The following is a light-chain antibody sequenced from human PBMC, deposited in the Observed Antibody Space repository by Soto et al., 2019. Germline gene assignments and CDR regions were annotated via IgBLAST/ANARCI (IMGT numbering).Light chain of an antibody. V-gene: IGLV1-40*01. J-gene: IGLJ1*01. CDR3: QSYDSSLSCFYV. Sequence: QSALTQPPSVSGAPGQRVTISCTGSSSNIGAGYDVHWYQQLPGTAPKLLIYGNSNRPSGVPDRFSGSKSGTSASLAITGLQAEDEADYYCQSYDSSLSCFYVFGTGTKVTVL. CDR1: SSNIGAGYD. CDR2: GNS.